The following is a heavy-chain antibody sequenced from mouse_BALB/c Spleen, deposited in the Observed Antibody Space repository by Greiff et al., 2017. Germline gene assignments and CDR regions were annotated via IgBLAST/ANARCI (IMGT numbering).Heavy chain of an antibody. V-gene: IGHV14-3*02. D-gene: IGHD4-1*01. CDR1: GFNIKDTY. J-gene: IGHJ4*01. CDR3: AREAGRYAMDY. Sequence: VQLQQSGAELVKPGASVKLSCTASGFNIKDTYMHWVKQRPEQGLEWIGRIDPANGNTKYDPKFQGKATITADTSSNTAYLQLSSLTSEDTAVYYCAREAGRYAMDYWGQGTSVTVFS. CDR2: IDPANGNT.